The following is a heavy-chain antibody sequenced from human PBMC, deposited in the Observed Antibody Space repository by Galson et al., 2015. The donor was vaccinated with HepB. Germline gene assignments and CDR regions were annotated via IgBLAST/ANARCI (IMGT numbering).Heavy chain of an antibody. CDR2: ISSNGGST. V-gene: IGHV3-64D*06. CDR1: GFTFSSYA. J-gene: IGHJ3*02. D-gene: IGHD6-6*01. Sequence: SLRLSCAASGFTFSSYAMHWVRQAPGKGLEYVSAISSNGGSTYYADSVKGRFTISRDNSKNTLYLQMSSLRAEDAAVYYCVKVRYSSSSPAFDIWGQGTMVTVSS. CDR3: VKVRYSSSSPAFDI.